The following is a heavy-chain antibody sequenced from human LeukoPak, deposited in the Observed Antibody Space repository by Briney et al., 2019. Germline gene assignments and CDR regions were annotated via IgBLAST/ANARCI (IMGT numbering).Heavy chain of an antibody. CDR1: GFTFSSYA. CDR2: ISGSGGST. V-gene: IGHV3-23*01. Sequence: PGGSLRLSCAASGFTFSSYAMSWVRQAPGKGLEWVSAISGSGGSTYYADSVKGRFTISRDNSKNTLYLKMNSLGAEDTAVYYCAKDPDIVVVPAAEVDAFDIWGQGTMFTVSS. J-gene: IGHJ3*02. CDR3: AKDPDIVVVPAAEVDAFDI. D-gene: IGHD2-2*01.